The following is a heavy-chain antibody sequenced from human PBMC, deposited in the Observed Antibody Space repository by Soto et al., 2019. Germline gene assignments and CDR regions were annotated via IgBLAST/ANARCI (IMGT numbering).Heavy chain of an antibody. CDR3: ARGETYLSFIGTFDY. Sequence: ASVKVSCKASGYTFTSYGISWVRQAPGQGLEWMGWISAYNGNTNHAQKLQGRVTMTTDTSTSTAYMELRSLRSDDTAVYYRARGETYLSFIGTFDYWGQGTLVTVSS. D-gene: IGHD1-26*01. J-gene: IGHJ4*02. CDR1: GYTFTSYG. CDR2: ISAYNGNT. V-gene: IGHV1-18*01.